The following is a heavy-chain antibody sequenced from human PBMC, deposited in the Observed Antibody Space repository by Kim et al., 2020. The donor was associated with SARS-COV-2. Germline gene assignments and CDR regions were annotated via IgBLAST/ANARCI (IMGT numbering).Heavy chain of an antibody. J-gene: IGHJ6*02. CDR1: GGTFSSYA. Sequence: SVKVSCKASGGTFSSYAISWVRQAPGQGLEWMGGIIPIFGTANYAQKFQGRVTITADESTSTAYMELSSLKSEDTAVYYCASNFYYDILTGYYRRPYYYYYYGMDVWGQGTTVTVSS. D-gene: IGHD3-9*01. V-gene: IGHV1-69*13. CDR3: ASNFYYDILTGYYRRPYYYYYYGMDV. CDR2: IIPIFGTA.